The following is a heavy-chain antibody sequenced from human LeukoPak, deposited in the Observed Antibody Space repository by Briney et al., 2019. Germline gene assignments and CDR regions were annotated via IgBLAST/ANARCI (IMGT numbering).Heavy chain of an antibody. J-gene: IGHJ4*02. Sequence: GGSLRLSCAASGFTFGSYSMNWVRQAPGKGLEWVSYISSCSSTIYYADSVKGRFTISRDNAKNSLYLQMNSLRAEDTAVYYCARVEWELLAFDYWGQGTLVTVSS. CDR2: ISSCSSTI. D-gene: IGHD1-26*01. V-gene: IGHV3-48*04. CDR3: ARVEWELLAFDY. CDR1: GFTFGSYS.